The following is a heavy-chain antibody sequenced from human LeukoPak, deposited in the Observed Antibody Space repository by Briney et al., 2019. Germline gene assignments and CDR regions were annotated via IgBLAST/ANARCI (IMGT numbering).Heavy chain of an antibody. J-gene: IGHJ6*02. CDR3: ARGPMTSDV. CDR1: GFTFSNYW. Sequence: GGSLRLSRAASGFTFSNYWMSWVRQAPGKGLEWMANIKPDGSEMYYVDSLKGRFTISRDNAKNSLYLQMNSLRAEDTAVYYCARGPMTSDVWGQGTPVTVSS. D-gene: IGHD2-21*02. V-gene: IGHV3-7*05. CDR2: IKPDGSEM.